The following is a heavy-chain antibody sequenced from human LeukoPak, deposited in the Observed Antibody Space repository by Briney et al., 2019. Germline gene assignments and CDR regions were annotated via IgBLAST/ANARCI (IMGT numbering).Heavy chain of an antibody. CDR1: GVSFSGYH. Sequence: PSETLSLTCAVYGVSFSGYHWNWIRQSPGKGLEWIGEINDRGHTNYNPSLESRVTISVDTSKKQFSLKLNSVTAADTAVYYCARDPTTEPNIAYYFDFWGQGTLVTVSS. V-gene: IGHV4-34*01. CDR2: INDRGHT. J-gene: IGHJ4*02. CDR3: ARDPTTEPNIAYYFDF. D-gene: IGHD4-17*01.